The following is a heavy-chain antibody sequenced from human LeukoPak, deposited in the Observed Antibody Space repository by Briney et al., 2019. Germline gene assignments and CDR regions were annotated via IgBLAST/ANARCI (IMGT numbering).Heavy chain of an antibody. CDR3: ARDYERIIMVRGVPLSPQTVFDP. J-gene: IGHJ5*02. Sequence: GASVKVSCKASGYTFTVYYMHWVRQAPGQGLEWMGWINPNSGGTNYAQNLQGRVTMAGDTSISTAYMELSRLRSDDTAVYYCARDYERIIMVRGVPLSPQTVFDPWGQGTLVTVSS. V-gene: IGHV1-2*02. CDR2: INPNSGGT. CDR1: GYTFTVYY. D-gene: IGHD3-10*01.